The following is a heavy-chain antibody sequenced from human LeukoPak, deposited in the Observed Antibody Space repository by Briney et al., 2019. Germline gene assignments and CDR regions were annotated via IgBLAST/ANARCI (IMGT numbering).Heavy chain of an antibody. CDR1: GGSFSGYY. CDR3: ARLRVGAIIY. J-gene: IGHJ4*02. V-gene: IGHV4-34*01. Sequence: SETLSLTCSVYGGSFSGYYWSWIRQPPGKGLEWIGEINHSGSTDYNPSLKSRVTISVDTSKNQFSLKLSSVTAADTAVYYCARLRVGAIIYWGQGTLVTVSS. D-gene: IGHD1-26*01. CDR2: INHSGST.